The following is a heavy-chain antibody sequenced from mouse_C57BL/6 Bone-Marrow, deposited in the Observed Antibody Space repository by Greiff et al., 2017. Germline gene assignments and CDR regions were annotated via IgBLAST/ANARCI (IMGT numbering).Heavy chain of an antibody. CDR2: IDPGDGDT. J-gene: IGHJ1*03. CDR1: GYAFSSSW. V-gene: IGHV1-82*01. CDR3: AKITSYSNSWYFDV. D-gene: IGHD2-5*01. Sequence: VQLQQSGPELVKPGASVKISCKASGYAFSSSWMNWVKQRPGKGLEWIGRIDPGDGDTNYNGKFKGKATLTADKSSSTAYMQLCSLTSEDSAVYFCAKITSYSNSWYFDVWGTGTTVTVSS.